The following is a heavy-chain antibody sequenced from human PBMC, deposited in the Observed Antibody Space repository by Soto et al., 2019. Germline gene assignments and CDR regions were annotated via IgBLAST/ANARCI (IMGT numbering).Heavy chain of an antibody. V-gene: IGHV4-39*01. J-gene: IGHJ5*02. D-gene: IGHD3-9*01. Sequence: SETLSLTCTVSGGSISSSSYYWGWIRQPPGKGLEWIGSIYYSGSTYYNPSLKSRVTISVDTSKNQFSLKLSSVTAADTAVYYCARQAKLLRYFDWLSWFDPWGQGTLVTVSS. CDR2: IYYSGST. CDR1: GGSISSSSYY. CDR3: ARQAKLLRYFDWLSWFDP.